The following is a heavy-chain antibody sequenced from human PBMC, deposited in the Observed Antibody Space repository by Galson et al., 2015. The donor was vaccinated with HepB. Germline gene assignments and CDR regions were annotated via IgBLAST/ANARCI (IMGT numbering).Heavy chain of an antibody. J-gene: IGHJ4*02. D-gene: IGHD3-10*01. CDR3: AKVSRVGSSFDY. CDR1: GFTFSSYA. V-gene: IGHV3-23*01. Sequence: SLRLSCAASGFTFSSYAMSWVRQAPGKGLEWVSAISGSGGSTYYADSVKGRFTISRDNSKNTLYLQMNSLRAEDTAVYYCAKVSRVGSSFDYWGQGTLVTVSS. CDR2: ISGSGGST.